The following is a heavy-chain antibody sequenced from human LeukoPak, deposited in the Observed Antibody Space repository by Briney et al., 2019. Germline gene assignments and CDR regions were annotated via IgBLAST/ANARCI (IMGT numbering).Heavy chain of an antibody. V-gene: IGHV4-59*08. CDR1: GGSISSYY. CDR3: ARRSIAAVTNWFDP. CDR2: IYYSGST. Sequence: SETLSLTCTVSGGSISSYYWSWIRQPPGKGLEWIGYIYYSGSTNYNPSLKSRVTISVDTSKNQFSLKLSSVTAADTAVYYCARRSIAAVTNWFDPWGQGTLVTVSS. J-gene: IGHJ5*02. D-gene: IGHD6-13*01.